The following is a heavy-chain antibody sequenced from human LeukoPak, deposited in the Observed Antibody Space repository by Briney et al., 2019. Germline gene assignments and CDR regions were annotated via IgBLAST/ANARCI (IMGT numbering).Heavy chain of an antibody. V-gene: IGHV4-30-4*01. D-gene: IGHD1-26*01. CDR2: IYYSGSG. CDR3: ARVEESGYVDY. Sequence: SQTLSLTCTVSGGSIISTDSYWSWIRQPPGKGLEWIGYIYYSGSGYNNPSLTSRVTISLDTSKNQFSLKLSSVTAADTAVYFCARVEESGYVDYWGQGTLVSVSS. CDR1: GGSIISTDSY. J-gene: IGHJ4*02.